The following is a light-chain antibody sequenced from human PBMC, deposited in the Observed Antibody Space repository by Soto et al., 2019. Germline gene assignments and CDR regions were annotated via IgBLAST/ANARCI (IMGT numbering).Light chain of an antibody. J-gene: IGKJ1*01. CDR2: DAS. Sequence: EIVLTQSPATLSLSPGERATLSCRASQSVSSYLAWYQQKPGQAPRLLIYDASSRATGIPARFSGSGSGTDFTLTISSLEAEDFAVDYCQQRSNWPPWTFGQGTKVDIK. CDR3: QQRSNWPPWT. V-gene: IGKV3-11*01. CDR1: QSVSSY.